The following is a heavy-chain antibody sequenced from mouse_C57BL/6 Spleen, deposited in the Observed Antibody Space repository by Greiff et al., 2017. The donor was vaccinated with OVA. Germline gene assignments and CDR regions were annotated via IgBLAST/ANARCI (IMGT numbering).Heavy chain of an antibody. Sequence: QVQLKQSGAELVRPGTSVKVSCKASGYAFTNYLIEWVKQRPGQGLEWIGVINSGSGGTNYNEKFKGKATLTADKSSSTAYMQLSSLTSEDSAVYFCARDYSNSWFAYWGQGTLVTVSA. D-gene: IGHD2-5*01. CDR3: ARDYSNSWFAY. V-gene: IGHV1-54*01. CDR2: INSGSGGT. J-gene: IGHJ3*01. CDR1: GYAFTNYL.